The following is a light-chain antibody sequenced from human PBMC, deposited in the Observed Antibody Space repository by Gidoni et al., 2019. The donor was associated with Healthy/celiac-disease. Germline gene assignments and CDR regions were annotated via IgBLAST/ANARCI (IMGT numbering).Light chain of an antibody. CDR3: MQGTHWPWT. J-gene: IGKJ1*01. Sequence: VVMTQSPLSLPVTLGQPASISCRSSQSLVYSDGNTYLNWFQQRPGQSPRRLIYKVSSRDSGVPGRFGGSGSGTDFTLKISGVEAEDVGVYYCMQGTHWPWTFGQGTKVEIK. CDR1: QSLVYSDGNTY. CDR2: KVS. V-gene: IGKV2-30*01.